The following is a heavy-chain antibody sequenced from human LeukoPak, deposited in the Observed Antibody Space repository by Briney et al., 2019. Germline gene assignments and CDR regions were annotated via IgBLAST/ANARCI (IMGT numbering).Heavy chain of an antibody. D-gene: IGHD3-3*01. Sequence: SVKVSCKASGGTFSSYAISWVRQAPGQGLEWMGRIIPILGIANYAQKFQGRVTITADKSTSTAYMELSSLRSEDTAVYYCARGNHAGGVVIIWGQGTLVTVSS. CDR1: GGTFSSYA. V-gene: IGHV1-69*04. CDR2: IIPILGIA. CDR3: ARGNHAGGVVII. J-gene: IGHJ4*02.